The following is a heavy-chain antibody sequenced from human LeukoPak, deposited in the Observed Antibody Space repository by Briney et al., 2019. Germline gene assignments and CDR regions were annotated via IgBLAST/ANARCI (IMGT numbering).Heavy chain of an antibody. Sequence: SETLSLTCTVSAGSISGYYWTWIRQPPGKGLEWIGYVFLVRTTNYNPSLKSRVAISLDTSKDQFSLKLNSVTAADTAVYYCARWFCSGGSCRRAVDYWGQGTLVTVSS. J-gene: IGHJ4*02. D-gene: IGHD2-15*01. CDR1: AGSISGYY. CDR2: VFLVRTT. CDR3: ARWFCSGGSCRRAVDY. V-gene: IGHV4-59*01.